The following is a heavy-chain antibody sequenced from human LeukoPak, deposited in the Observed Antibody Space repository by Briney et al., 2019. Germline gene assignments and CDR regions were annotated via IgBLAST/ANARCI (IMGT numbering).Heavy chain of an antibody. J-gene: IGHJ4*02. CDR1: GFTFSSYW. CDR2: IKQDESEK. D-gene: IGHD6-13*01. CDR3: ARDPGIPAAGTVGYFDY. V-gene: IGHV3-7*01. Sequence: GGSLRLSCTASGFTFSSYWMSWVRQAPGKGLEWVANIKQDESEKFYVDSVKGRFTISRDNAKNSLYLQMNSLRAEDTAVYYCARDPGIPAAGTVGYFDYWGKGTLVTVSS.